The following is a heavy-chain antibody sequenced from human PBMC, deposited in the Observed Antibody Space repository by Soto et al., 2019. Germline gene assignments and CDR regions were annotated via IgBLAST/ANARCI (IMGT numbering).Heavy chain of an antibody. V-gene: IGHV4-31*03. Sequence: NPSETLSLTCTVSGVSISSGGYYWSWIRQHPGKGLEWIGNIYYSGRTYYNPFLKSRLTMSVDTSKNHFSLTLRSVTAADSAMYYRARGIAGHSEYYFDFWGHGALVTVSS. J-gene: IGHJ4*01. CDR3: ARGIAGHSEYYFDF. CDR1: GVSISSGGYY. D-gene: IGHD6-13*01. CDR2: IYYSGRT.